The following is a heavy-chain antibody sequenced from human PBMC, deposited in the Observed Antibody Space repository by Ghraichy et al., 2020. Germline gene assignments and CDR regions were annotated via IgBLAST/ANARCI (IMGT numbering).Heavy chain of an antibody. CDR3: AKDLARIVVSGPGGY. J-gene: IGHJ4*02. CDR1: GFTFSSYA. CDR2: ISGSGGST. V-gene: IGHV3-23*01. Sequence: GGSLRLSCAASGFTFSSYAMSWVRQAPGKGLEWVSGISGSGGSTYYADSVKGRFTISRDNSKNTLYLQMNSLRAEDTAVYYCAKDLARIVVSGPGGYWGQGTLVSVSS. D-gene: IGHD6-13*01.